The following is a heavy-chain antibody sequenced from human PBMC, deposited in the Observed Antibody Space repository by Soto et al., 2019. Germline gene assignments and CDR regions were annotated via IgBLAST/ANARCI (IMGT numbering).Heavy chain of an antibody. CDR2: IYPSVSS. CDR3: AREKVGTTFFDN. D-gene: IGHD1-1*01. J-gene: IGHJ4*02. CDR1: GFAISRGYY. Sequence: PSETLSLTCSVGGFAISRGYYWSWVRQPPGKGLEWIGSIYPSVSSYHNPSLETRVRLSIDTSKNQFTLNLTSVTAADTALYYCAREKVGTTFFDNWGQGIQVTVSS. V-gene: IGHV4-38-2*02.